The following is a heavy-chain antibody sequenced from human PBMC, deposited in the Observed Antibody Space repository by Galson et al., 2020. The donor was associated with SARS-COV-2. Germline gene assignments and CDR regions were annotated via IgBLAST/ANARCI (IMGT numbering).Heavy chain of an antibody. CDR2: ISFEGGNK. J-gene: IGHJ4*02. CDR3: ARGLFGDSWYLGY. D-gene: IGHD6-13*01. Sequence: GESLKISCVASGFTLSNYAMHWVRQAPGKGLEWVALISFEGGNKFYADSVKGRFTVSRDNSNNTLYLQMNSLRSEDTAVYSCARGLFGDSWYLGYWGQGILVTVSS. V-gene: IGHV3-30*03. CDR1: GFTLSNYA.